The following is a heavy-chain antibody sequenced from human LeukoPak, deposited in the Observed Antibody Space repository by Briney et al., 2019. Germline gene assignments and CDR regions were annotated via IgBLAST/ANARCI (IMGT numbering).Heavy chain of an antibody. CDR1: GFIFSNYG. Sequence: GGSLRLSCAASGFIFSNYGMNWVRQAPGKGLEWVAAISASGSATSYADSVRGRFTISRDNSKNTLYLQMNSLRAEDTAVYYCAKDTPTGDEGYWGQGTLVTVSS. CDR2: ISASGSAT. D-gene: IGHD7-27*01. CDR3: AKDTPTGDEGY. J-gene: IGHJ4*02. V-gene: IGHV3-23*01.